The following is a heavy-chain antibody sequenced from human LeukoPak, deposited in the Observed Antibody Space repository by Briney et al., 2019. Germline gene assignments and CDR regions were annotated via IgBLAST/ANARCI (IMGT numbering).Heavy chain of an antibody. V-gene: IGHV4-38-2*01. CDR2: IYHSGST. D-gene: IGHD3-10*01. CDR1: GYSISSGYY. Sequence: SETLSLTCAVSGYSISSGYYWGWIRQPPGKGLEWIGSIYHSGSTYYNPSLKSRVTISVDTSKNQFSLKLSSVTAADTAVYYCARSWGSGSSYYFDYWGQGTLVTVSS. CDR3: ARSWGSGSSYYFDY. J-gene: IGHJ4*02.